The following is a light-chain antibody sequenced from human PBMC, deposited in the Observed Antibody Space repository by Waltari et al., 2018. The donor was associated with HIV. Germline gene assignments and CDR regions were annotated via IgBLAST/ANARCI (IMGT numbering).Light chain of an antibody. CDR1: TSNVGTNF. J-gene: IGLJ1*01. Sequence: QSVLTQPPSASGTPGQRVTISCSGTTSNVGTNFVSWYQQLPGTAPKLLIYRDNRRPSGVPDRFSGSKSGASASRGISGLRSEDEGDYYCATWDGSLGGFYVFGAGTKVTVL. CDR2: RDN. CDR3: ATWDGSLGGFYV. V-gene: IGLV1-47*01.